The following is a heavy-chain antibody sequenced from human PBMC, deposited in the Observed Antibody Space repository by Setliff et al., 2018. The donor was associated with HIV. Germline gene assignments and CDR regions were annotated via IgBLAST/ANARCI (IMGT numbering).Heavy chain of an antibody. CDR1: GYTFSNYG. J-gene: IGHJ6*03. CDR2: INTNTGNP. D-gene: IGHD4-17*01. Sequence: ASVKVSCKASGYTFSNYGTNWVRQAPGQGLEWMGWINTNTGNPTYAQDFTGRFVFSLDTSVSTAYLQISSLKAEDTAVYYCARVHDYGDLSRNWFYMDVWGKGTTVTVSS. V-gene: IGHV7-4-1*02. CDR3: ARVHDYGDLSRNWFYMDV.